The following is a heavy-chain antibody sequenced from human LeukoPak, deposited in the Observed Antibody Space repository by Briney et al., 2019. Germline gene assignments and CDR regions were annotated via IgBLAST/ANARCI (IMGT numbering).Heavy chain of an antibody. V-gene: IGHV4-38-2*01. D-gene: IGHD6-13*01. CDR3: ARLAAAGTFYFDY. Sequence: SETLSLTCAVSGYSISSGYYWGWIRQPPGKGLEWIGSIYHSGSTYYNPSLKSRVTISVDTSKNQFSLKLSSVTAADTAVYYCARLAAAGTFYFDYWDQGTLVTVSS. CDR2: IYHSGST. J-gene: IGHJ4*02. CDR1: GYSISSGYY.